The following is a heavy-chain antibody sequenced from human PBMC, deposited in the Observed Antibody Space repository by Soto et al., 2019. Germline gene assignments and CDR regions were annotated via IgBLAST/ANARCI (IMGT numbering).Heavy chain of an antibody. CDR1: GFTFSSYA. J-gene: IGHJ4*02. D-gene: IGHD3-3*01. CDR2: ISSNGGST. V-gene: IGHV3-64*01. CDR3: ARDGITIFGVVTNQVDY. Sequence: GGSLRLSCAASGFTFSSYAMHWVRQAPGKGLEYVSGISSNGGSTHYANSVKGRFTISRDNSKNTLYLQMGSLRAEDMAVYYCARDGITIFGVVTNQVDYWGQGT.